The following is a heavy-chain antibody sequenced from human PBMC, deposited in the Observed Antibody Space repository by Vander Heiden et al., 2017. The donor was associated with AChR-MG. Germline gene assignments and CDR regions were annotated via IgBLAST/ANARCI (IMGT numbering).Heavy chain of an antibody. CDR2: ISGSGGST. J-gene: IGHJ4*02. D-gene: IGHD2-21*01. Sequence: EVQLLESGGGLVQPGGSLRLSCSASGFTFSSYAMSWVRQAPGKGLEWVSAISGSGGSTYYADSVKGRFTISRDNSKNTLYLQMNSLRAEDTAVYYCCGGRGGPLDYWGQGTLVTVSS. CDR1: GFTFSSYA. V-gene: IGHV3-23*01. CDR3: CGGRGGPLDY.